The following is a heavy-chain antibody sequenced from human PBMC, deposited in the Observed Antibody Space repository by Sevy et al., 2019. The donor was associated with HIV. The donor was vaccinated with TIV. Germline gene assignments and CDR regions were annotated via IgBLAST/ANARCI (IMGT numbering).Heavy chain of an antibody. Sequence: GGSLRLSCAASGFTVSSNYMSWVRQAPGKGLEWVSVIYSGGSTYYADSVKGRFTISRDNSKNTLYLQMNSLRAEDTAVYYCAGSYDILTGHDYWGQGTLVTVSS. CDR2: IYSGGST. D-gene: IGHD3-9*01. CDR3: AGSYDILTGHDY. V-gene: IGHV3-53*01. J-gene: IGHJ4*02. CDR1: GFTVSSNY.